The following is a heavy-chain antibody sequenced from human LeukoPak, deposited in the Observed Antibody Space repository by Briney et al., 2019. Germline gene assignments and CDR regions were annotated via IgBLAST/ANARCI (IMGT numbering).Heavy chain of an antibody. CDR2: IIPIFGTA. CDR3: ARVGGSYNWFDP. D-gene: IGHD1-26*01. CDR1: GGTFSSYA. Sequence: SVKVSCKASGGTFSSYAISWVRQAPGQGLEWMGGIIPIFGTANYAQKFQGRVTITADESTSTAYMELSSLRSEDTAVYYCARVGGSYNWFDPWGQGTLVTASS. J-gene: IGHJ5*02. V-gene: IGHV1-69*13.